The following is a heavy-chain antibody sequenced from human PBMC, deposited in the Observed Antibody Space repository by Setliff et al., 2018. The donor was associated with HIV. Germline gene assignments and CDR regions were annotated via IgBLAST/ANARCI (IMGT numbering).Heavy chain of an antibody. J-gene: IGHJ6*04. D-gene: IGHD3-16*01. V-gene: IGHV3-48*01. CDR2: ISTSSYTI. Sequence: LRLSCAASGFTFSGFSMNWVRQAPGKGLEWVSYISTSSYTINYADSVKGRFTISRDNAKNSLYLQMNNLRVEDTALYYCARGGDLDVWGKGTTVTVSS. CDR3: ARGGDLDV. CDR1: GFTFSGFS.